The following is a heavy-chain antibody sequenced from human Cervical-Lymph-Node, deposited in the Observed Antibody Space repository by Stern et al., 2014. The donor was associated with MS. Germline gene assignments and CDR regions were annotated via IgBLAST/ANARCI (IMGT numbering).Heavy chain of an antibody. Sequence: QVQLQESGPGLVKPSETLSLTCTVSGGSISSSSYYWGWIRQPPGKGLEWIGSIYYSGSTYYNPSLKSRVTISVDTSKNQFSLKLSSVTAADTAVYYCARSIRDYFDYWGQGTLVTVSS. J-gene: IGHJ4*02. CDR3: ARSIRDYFDY. D-gene: IGHD3-3*02. V-gene: IGHV4-39*01. CDR2: IYYSGST. CDR1: GGSISSSSYY.